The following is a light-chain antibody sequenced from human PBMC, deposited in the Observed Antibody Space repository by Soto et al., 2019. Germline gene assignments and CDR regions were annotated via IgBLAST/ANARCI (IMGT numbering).Light chain of an antibody. V-gene: IGLV1-44*01. Sequence: QSARTQPPSVSGTPGQRVSISCSGSRSNIGINAVDWYHQLPGTAPKVLIYANNQRPSGVPDRFSGSKSGTSASLAINGLQSDDEAHYYCAAWDDSLNGLVFGGGTKVTVL. CDR3: AAWDDSLNGLV. CDR2: ANN. J-gene: IGLJ2*01. CDR1: RSNIGINA.